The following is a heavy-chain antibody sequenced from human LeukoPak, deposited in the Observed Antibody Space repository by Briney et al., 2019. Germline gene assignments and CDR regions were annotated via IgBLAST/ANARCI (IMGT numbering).Heavy chain of an antibody. D-gene: IGHD2-2*01. CDR1: GGSISSGDYY. V-gene: IGHV4-30-4*01. CDR3: AGSVVVPAATRQHDAFDI. CDR2: IYYSGST. J-gene: IGHJ3*02. Sequence: SETLSLTCTVSGGSISSGDYYWSWIRQPPGKGLEWIVYIYYSGSTYYNPSLKSRVTISVNTSKNQFSLKLSSVTAADTAVYYCAGSVVVPAATRQHDAFDIWGQGTMVTVSS.